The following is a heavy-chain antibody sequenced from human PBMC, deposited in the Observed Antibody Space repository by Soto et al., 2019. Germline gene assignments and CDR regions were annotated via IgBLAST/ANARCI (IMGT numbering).Heavy chain of an antibody. J-gene: IGHJ6*02. CDR1: RYSFTSYW. CDR3: ARQDMIVAPYGMVV. CDR2: IYPGAFFT. Sequence: GESLKISCKRSRYSFTSYWIGWVRQNSGKGLEWMGIIYPGAFFTCYSPSFQGQVPFSAVKSISTAYLQWSSLKASDTAIYYCARQDMIVAPYGMVVWGLGTTVTLSS. V-gene: IGHV5-51*01. D-gene: IGHD3-22*01.